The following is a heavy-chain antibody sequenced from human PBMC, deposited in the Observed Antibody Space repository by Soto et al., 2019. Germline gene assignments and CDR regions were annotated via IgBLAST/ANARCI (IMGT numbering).Heavy chain of an antibody. Sequence: PSETLSLSCTVSGGSISSGDYYWSWIRQPPGKGLEWIGYIYYSGGTYYNPSLQNRVTISIDTSKNQVSLKVNSVTAADTAVYYCARDHPHSYGVYYFDYWGQGTPVTVSS. CDR3: ARDHPHSYGVYYFDY. CDR2: IYYSGGT. V-gene: IGHV4-30-4*02. J-gene: IGHJ4*02. D-gene: IGHD5-18*01. CDR1: GGSISSGDYY.